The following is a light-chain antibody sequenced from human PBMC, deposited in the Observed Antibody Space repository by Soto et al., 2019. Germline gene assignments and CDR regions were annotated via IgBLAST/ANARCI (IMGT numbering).Light chain of an antibody. V-gene: IGKV3-20*01. J-gene: IGKJ1*01. Sequence: EIVLTQSPGTLSLSPGERATLSCRASQSVSSTSFAWYQHKPGQAPRLLIHGGSTRATGTPDRFSGSVSGTDLTLTISRLEPEDFAVYYCQQYDISPRTFGQGTKVEVK. CDR1: QSVSSTS. CDR2: GGS. CDR3: QQYDISPRT.